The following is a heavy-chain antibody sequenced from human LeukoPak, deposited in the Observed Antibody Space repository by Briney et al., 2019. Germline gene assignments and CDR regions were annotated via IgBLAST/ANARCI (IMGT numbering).Heavy chain of an antibody. V-gene: IGHV4-61*02. CDR2: IYTSGST. J-gene: IGHJ4*02. CDR1: GGSFSSGSYY. D-gene: IGHD6-19*01. CDR3: ARTRVEAVAGSVGYYFDY. Sequence: SQTLSLTCPVSGGSFSSGSYYWSWIRQPAGRGLEWVGRIYTSGSTNYNPSLKSRLTISVDTSKNQFSLKLTSVTAADTAVYYCARTRVEAVAGSVGYYFDYWGQGTLVTVSS.